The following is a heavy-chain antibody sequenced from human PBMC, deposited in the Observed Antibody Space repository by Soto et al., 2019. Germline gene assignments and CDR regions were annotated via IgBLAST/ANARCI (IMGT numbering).Heavy chain of an antibody. J-gene: IGHJ5*02. CDR2: INHSGST. Sequence: PSGTLLISGGDCSCIVQGCRGIGIIQPEGKGREWIGEINHSGSTNYNPSLKSRVTISVDTSKNQFSLKLSSVTAADTAVYYCARRVIWEHMVRGVTRWFDPWGQGTLVTSPQ. CDR1: SCIVQGCR. V-gene: IGHV4-34*01. CDR3: ARRVIWEHMVRGVTRWFDP. D-gene: IGHD3-10*01.